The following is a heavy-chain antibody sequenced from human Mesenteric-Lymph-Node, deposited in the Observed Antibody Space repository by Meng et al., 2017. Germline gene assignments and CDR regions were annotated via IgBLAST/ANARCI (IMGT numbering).Heavy chain of an antibody. J-gene: IGHJ4*02. CDR3: AKVGTQVGARH. V-gene: IGHV3-33*06. CDR1: GFTFSSYG. Sequence: GESLKISCAASGFTFSSYGMHWVRQAPGKGLEWVAVIWYDGSNKYYADSVKGRFTISRDNSKNTVYLQMNSLRAEDTALYYCAKVGTQVGARHWGQGTLVTVSS. D-gene: IGHD1-26*01. CDR2: IWYDGSNK.